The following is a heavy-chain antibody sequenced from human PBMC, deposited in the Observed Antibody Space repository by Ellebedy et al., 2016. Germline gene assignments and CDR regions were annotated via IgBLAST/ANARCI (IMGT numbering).Heavy chain of an antibody. Sequence: GESLKISXAASGFTFSDYDMHWVRQTTERGLEWVSGIGTAGDTYYSGSVKGRFTISRENAKNSLYLQMNSLRAEDTAVYYCARDNYDSSGYSDAFDIWGQGTMVTVSS. V-gene: IGHV3-13*04. D-gene: IGHD3-22*01. CDR2: IGTAGDT. CDR3: ARDNYDSSGYSDAFDI. CDR1: GFTFSDYD. J-gene: IGHJ3*02.